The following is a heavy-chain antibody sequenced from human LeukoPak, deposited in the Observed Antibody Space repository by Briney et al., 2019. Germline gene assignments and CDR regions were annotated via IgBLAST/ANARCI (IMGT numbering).Heavy chain of an antibody. CDR1: GGSVSSGSYY. V-gene: IGHV4-61*01. Sequence: KPSETLSLTCTVSGGSVSSGSYYWSWIRQPPGKGLEWIGYIYYSGSTNYNPSLKSRVTISVDTSKNQFSLKLSSVTAADTAVYYCARVLATVTTGGMDVWAKGPRSPSPQ. D-gene: IGHD4-17*01. CDR2: IYYSGST. CDR3: ARVLATVTTGGMDV. J-gene: IGHJ6*04.